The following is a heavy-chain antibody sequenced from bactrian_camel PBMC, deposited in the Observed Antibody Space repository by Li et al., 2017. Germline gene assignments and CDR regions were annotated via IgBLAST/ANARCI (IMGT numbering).Heavy chain of an antibody. Sequence: VQLVESGGGLVQSGGSLRVSCVASGFTFSRIGMSWVRQAPGKGLEWVSGINSGGGNTYYADSVEGRFTISRDDAKNTLYLQLNSLKTEDTAMYYCAKDYVEGLGIDYWGQGTQVTVSS. V-gene: IGHV3S40*01. J-gene: IGHJ4*01. CDR2: INSGGGNT. CDR3: AKDYVEGLGIDY. CDR1: GFTFSRIG. D-gene: IGHD5*01.